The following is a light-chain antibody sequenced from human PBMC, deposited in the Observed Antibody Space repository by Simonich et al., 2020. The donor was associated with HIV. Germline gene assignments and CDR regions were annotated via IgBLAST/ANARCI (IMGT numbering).Light chain of an antibody. Sequence: AIWMTQSPSVLSASTGDRVTIRCRMIQGISSYLALYQQKPGKAPELLIYAASTLQSGVPSRFSGSGSGTDFTLTISCLQSEDFAIYYCQQSYSTPWTFGQGTKVEIK. CDR3: QQSYSTPWT. CDR1: QGISSY. J-gene: IGKJ1*01. CDR2: AAS. V-gene: IGKV1D-8*02.